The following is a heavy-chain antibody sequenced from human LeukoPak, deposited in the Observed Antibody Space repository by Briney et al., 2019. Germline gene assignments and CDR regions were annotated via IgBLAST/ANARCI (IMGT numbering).Heavy chain of an antibody. CDR2: INTYNGDT. V-gene: IGHV1-18*01. CDR1: GYIFTSYG. CDR3: ARNPREDYGGLSLFDY. J-gene: IGHJ4*02. D-gene: IGHD4-23*01. Sequence: ASVKVSCKASGYIFTSYGISWVRQAPGQGLEWMRWINTYNGDTKYTQKFQGRVTMTTDTSTSTAYMELRSLRSDDTAVYYCARNPREDYGGLSLFDYWGQGTLVTVSS.